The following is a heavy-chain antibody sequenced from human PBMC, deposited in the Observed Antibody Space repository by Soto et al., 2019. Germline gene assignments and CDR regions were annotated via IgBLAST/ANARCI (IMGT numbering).Heavy chain of an antibody. CDR1: GGSISSYY. CDR3: ARIYGDYDNYFDY. D-gene: IGHD4-17*01. V-gene: IGHV4-59*01. J-gene: IGHJ4*02. Sequence: SETLSLTCTVSGGSISSYYWSWIRQPPGKGLEWIGYIYYSGSTNYNPSLKSRVTISVDTSKNQFSLKLSSVTAADTAVYYCARIYGDYDNYFDYWGQGTLVTVS. CDR2: IYYSGST.